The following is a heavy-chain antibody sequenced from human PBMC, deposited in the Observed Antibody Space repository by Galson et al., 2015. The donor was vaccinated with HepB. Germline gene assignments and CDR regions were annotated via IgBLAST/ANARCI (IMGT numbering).Heavy chain of an antibody. CDR2: IYWDDDK. CDR1: GFSLSTSGVG. Sequence: PALVKPTQTLTLTCTFSGFSLSTSGVGVGWIRQPPGKALEWLALIYWDDDKRYSPSLKSRLTITKDTSKNQVVLTMTNMDPVDTATYYCAQLYSGYDSGDAFDIWGQGTMVTVSS. V-gene: IGHV2-5*02. J-gene: IGHJ3*02. CDR3: AQLYSGYDSGDAFDI. D-gene: IGHD5-12*01.